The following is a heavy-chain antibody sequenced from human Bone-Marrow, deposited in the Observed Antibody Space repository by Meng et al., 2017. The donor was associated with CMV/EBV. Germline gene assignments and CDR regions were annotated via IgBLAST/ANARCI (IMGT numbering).Heavy chain of an antibody. J-gene: IGHJ5*01. CDR3: AKVIGLALLLIGSGWFDP. Sequence: SVKVSCKASGCTFSSYAIRWVRQAPGQGLEWMGGIIPICGAANYAQKFQGRVTITTDESTRTVYMELSSLRSEDTAVYYCAKVIGLALLLIGSGWFDPWGQGTLVTVSS. CDR1: GCTFSSYA. CDR2: IIPICGAA. D-gene: IGHD3-10*01. V-gene: IGHV1-69*05.